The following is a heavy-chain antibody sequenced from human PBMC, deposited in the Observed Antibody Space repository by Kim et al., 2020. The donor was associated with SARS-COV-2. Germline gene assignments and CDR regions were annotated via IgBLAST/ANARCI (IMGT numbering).Heavy chain of an antibody. CDR2: IYYSGST. CDR3: ARGSRSQGIGCPFDY. D-gene: IGHD2-15*01. J-gene: IGHJ4*02. Sequence: SETLSLTCTVSGGSISSGGYYWSWIRQHPGKGLEWIGYIYYSGSTYYNPSLKSRVTISVDTSKNQFSLKLSSVTAADTAVYYCARGSRSQGIGCPFDYWGQGTLVTVSS. CDR1: GGSISSGGYY. V-gene: IGHV4-31*03.